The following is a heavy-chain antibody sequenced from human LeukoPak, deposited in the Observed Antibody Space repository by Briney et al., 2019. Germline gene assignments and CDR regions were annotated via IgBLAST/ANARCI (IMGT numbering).Heavy chain of an antibody. CDR1: GGSISSGSYY. J-gene: IGHJ4*02. Sequence: SQTLSLTCTVSGGSISSGSYYWSWIRQPAGKGLEWIGRIYTSGSTNYNPSLKSRVTISVDTSKNQFSLKLSSVTAADTAVYYCARETFPGYCSSTSCPIDYWGQGTLVTVSS. CDR2: IYTSGST. D-gene: IGHD2-2*01. V-gene: IGHV4-61*02. CDR3: ARETFPGYCSSTSCPIDY.